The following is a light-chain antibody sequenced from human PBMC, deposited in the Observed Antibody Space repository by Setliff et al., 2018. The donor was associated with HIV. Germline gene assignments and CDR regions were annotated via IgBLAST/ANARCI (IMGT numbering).Light chain of an antibody. Sequence: QSVLTQPPSVSAAPGQKVTISCPGSSSNIGNNYVSWYQQFPGAAPRLLIYENNKRPLGIPDRFSGSKSGTSATLGITGLQTGDEADYFCGSWESSLNAGFYVFGTGTKVTVL. CDR3: GSWESSLNAGFYV. V-gene: IGLV1-51*02. J-gene: IGLJ1*01. CDR1: SSNIGNNY. CDR2: ENN.